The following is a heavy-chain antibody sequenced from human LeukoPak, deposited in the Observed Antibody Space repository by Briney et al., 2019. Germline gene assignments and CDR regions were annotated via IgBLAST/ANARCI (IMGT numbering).Heavy chain of an antibody. CDR3: AKSHEYSSSWHWWFDP. D-gene: IGHD6-13*01. Sequence: GGSLRLSCAASGFAFSSYWMHWVRQGPGKGLVWVSRINNDGTNINYADSVKGRFTISRDNAKNTLYLQMNSLRAEDTAVYYCAKSHEYSSSWHWWFDPWGQGTLVTVSS. CDR1: GFAFSSYW. J-gene: IGHJ5*02. V-gene: IGHV3-74*01. CDR2: INNDGTNI.